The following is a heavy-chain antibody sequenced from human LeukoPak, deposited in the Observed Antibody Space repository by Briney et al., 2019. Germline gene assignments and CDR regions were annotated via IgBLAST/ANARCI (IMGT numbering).Heavy chain of an antibody. Sequence: GGSLRLSCAASGFSFSTYAIHWVRQPPGTGLEWVAAISYDGINKYYADSVKGRFTISRDNSKNTLYLHMNSLRAEDTAVYYCARGSPRDKSGMSSYMDVWGKGTTVTVSS. V-gene: IGHV3-30-3*01. D-gene: IGHD2-15*01. CDR3: ARGSPRDKSGMSSYMDV. CDR1: GFSFSTYA. J-gene: IGHJ6*03. CDR2: ISYDGINK.